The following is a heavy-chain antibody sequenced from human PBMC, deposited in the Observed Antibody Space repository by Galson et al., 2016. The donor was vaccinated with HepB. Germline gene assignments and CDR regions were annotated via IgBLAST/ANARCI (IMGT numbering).Heavy chain of an antibody. V-gene: IGHV4-34*01. Sequence: SETLSLTCAVYGTTLTDKSWSWIRQTPGRGLEWIAEINHAGRTAYNPSLGSRVAIFVDTSKNQFSLALTSVTAADTGFYYCARGGLTPIIITVWGHGTLVTVS. J-gene: IGHJ4*01. CDR1: GTTLTDKS. CDR3: ARGGLTPIIITV. D-gene: IGHD4-11*01. CDR2: INHAGRT.